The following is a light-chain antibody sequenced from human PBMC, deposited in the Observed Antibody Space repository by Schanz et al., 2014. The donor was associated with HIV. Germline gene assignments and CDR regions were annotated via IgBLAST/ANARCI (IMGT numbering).Light chain of an antibody. J-gene: IGLJ2*01. Sequence: QSALTQPPSASGSPGQSVTISCTGTSSDVGAYNYVSWYQQHPGKAPKLLIYEVSEWPSGVPDRFSGYKSGNTASLTVSVLQAEDEADYYCQSYDSSLSGVVFGGGTNLTVL. CDR3: QSYDSSLSGVV. CDR2: EVS. V-gene: IGLV2-8*01. CDR1: SSDVGAYNY.